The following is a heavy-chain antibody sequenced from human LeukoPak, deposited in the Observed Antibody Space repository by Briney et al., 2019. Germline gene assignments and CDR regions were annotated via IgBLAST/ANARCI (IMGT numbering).Heavy chain of an antibody. Sequence: QPGGSLRLSCAASGFTLNTHWMSWVRQAPGKGLEWVANIKQDGRDTHYVDSVKGRFTISRDNAKNSLNLQVNSLRAEDTAMYYCATSEGYWGQGTLVTVSS. CDR2: IKQDGRDT. CDR3: ATSEGY. CDR1: GFTLNTHW. V-gene: IGHV3-7*03. J-gene: IGHJ4*02.